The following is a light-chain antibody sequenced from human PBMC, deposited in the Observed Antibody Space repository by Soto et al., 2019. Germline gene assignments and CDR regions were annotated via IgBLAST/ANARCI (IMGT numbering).Light chain of an antibody. CDR2: LNSDGSH. CDR3: QNWGTGPLV. CDR1: SGHSSYA. V-gene: IGLV4-69*01. J-gene: IGLJ2*01. Sequence: QLVLTQSPSASASLGASVKLTCTLSSGHSSYAIAWHQQQPEKGPRYLMKLNSDGSHRTGDGIPDRFSGSSSGAERYLTISSLQYEDEADYYCQNWGTGPLVFGGGTKLTVL.